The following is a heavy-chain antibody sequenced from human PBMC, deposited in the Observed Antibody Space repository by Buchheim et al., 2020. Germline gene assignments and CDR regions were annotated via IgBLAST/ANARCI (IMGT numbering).Heavy chain of an antibody. Sequence: QVQLVQSGAEVKKPGSSVKVSCKASGGTFSSYAISWVRQAPGQGLEWMGGIIPIFGTANYAQKFQGRVTITADESTSTAYTERSSLRSEDTAVYYCARSVGPYGDYGPAGGHFDYWGQGTL. CDR3: ARSVGPYGDYGPAGGHFDY. J-gene: IGHJ4*02. CDR1: GGTFSSYA. CDR2: IIPIFGTA. V-gene: IGHV1-69*01. D-gene: IGHD4-17*01.